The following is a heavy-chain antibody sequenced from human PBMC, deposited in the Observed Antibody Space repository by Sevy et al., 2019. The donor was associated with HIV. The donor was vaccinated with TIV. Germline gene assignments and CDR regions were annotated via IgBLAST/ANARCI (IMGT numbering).Heavy chain of an antibody. V-gene: IGHV4-59*01. D-gene: IGHD6-13*01. J-gene: IGHJ4*02. CDR3: ARDMGIAAAGTRGGFDY. Sequence: SETLSLTCTVSGGSISSYYWSWIRQPPGKGLEWIGNIYYSGSTNYNPSLKSRVTISVDTSKNQFSLKLSSVTAADTAVYYCARDMGIAAAGTRGGFDYWGQGTLVTVSS. CDR2: IYYSGST. CDR1: GGSISSYY.